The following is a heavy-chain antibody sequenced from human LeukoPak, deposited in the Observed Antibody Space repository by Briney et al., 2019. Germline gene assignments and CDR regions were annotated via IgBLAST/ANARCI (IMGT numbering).Heavy chain of an antibody. J-gene: IGHJ6*02. CDR1: GFTFSRYW. CDR3: ASYLTSIPSGMDV. Sequence: GGSLRLSCAASGFTFSRYWMHWLRQAPGKGLVWVSRISTDGNSTSYADSVKGRFTIHRDNGTNTLYLQMNRLRAEDTAVYYCASYLTSIPSGMDVWGQGTTVTVSS. CDR2: ISTDGNST. D-gene: IGHD2/OR15-2a*01. V-gene: IGHV3-74*01.